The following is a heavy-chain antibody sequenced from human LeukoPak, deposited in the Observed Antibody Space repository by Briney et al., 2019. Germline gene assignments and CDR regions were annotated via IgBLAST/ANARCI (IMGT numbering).Heavy chain of an antibody. V-gene: IGHV3-48*03. J-gene: IGHJ4*02. Sequence: GGSLRLSCAASGSASGFSFSSYEMNWVRQAPGKGLEWVAYIGFGGIIYYEDSVKGRFTIPRDNARNSLSLQMNSLRVEDTAVYYCAGHTFTATYWGQGTQVTVSS. CDR1: ASGFSFSSYE. CDR2: IGFGGII. D-gene: IGHD5-12*01. CDR3: AGHTFTATY.